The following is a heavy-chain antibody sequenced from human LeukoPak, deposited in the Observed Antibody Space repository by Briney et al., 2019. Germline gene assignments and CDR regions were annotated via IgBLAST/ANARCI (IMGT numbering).Heavy chain of an antibody. CDR2: ISYDGSNK. CDR3: ARDRCSSTSCYSSVLDP. J-gene: IGHJ5*02. D-gene: IGHD2-2*01. CDR1: GFTFSSYA. Sequence: GRSLRLSCAASGFTFSSYATHWVRQAPGKGLEWVAVISYDGSNKYYADSVKGRFTISRDNSKNTLYLQMNSLRAEDTAVYYCARDRCSSTSCYSSVLDPWGQGTLVTVSS. V-gene: IGHV3-30*01.